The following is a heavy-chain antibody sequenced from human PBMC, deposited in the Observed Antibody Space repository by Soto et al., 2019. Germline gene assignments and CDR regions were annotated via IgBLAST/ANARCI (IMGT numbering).Heavy chain of an antibody. Sequence: EVQLVESGGGLVQPGGSLRLSCAASGFTFSSYSMNWVRQAPGKGLEWISYISSSSSFMEYADSVKGRFSISRDNAKKSLHLQMSSLRDEGKAVYYCALMEVVPAVIGGNYYYYNMDVWGQGTTVTVSS. CDR3: ALMEVVPAVIGGNYYYYNMDV. D-gene: IGHD2-15*01. CDR1: GFTFSSYS. V-gene: IGHV3-48*02. J-gene: IGHJ6*02. CDR2: ISSSSSFM.